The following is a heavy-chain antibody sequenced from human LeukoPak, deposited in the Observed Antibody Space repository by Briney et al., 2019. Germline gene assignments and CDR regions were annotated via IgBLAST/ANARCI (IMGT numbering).Heavy chain of an antibody. CDR1: GFTFSDDA. V-gene: IGHV3-23*01. J-gene: IGHJ6*03. Sequence: GGSLRLSCAASGFTFSDDAMSGGRQAPGEGVECRSVISGGRSGSTYYADSVTGRFTVSRDNSKNTVDLQMNNLRVDDTAIYYCAKDPTDGSGYYMDVWGKGTTVTISS. CDR2: ISGGRSGST. CDR3: AKDPTDGSGYYMDV. D-gene: IGHD3-10*01.